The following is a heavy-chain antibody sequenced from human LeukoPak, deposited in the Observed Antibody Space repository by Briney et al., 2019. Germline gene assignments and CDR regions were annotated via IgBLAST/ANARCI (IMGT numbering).Heavy chain of an antibody. J-gene: IGHJ4*02. Sequence: LETLSLTCTVSGGSISSYYWSWIRQPPGKGLEWIGYIYYSGSTNYNPSLKSRVTISVDTSKNQFSLKLSSVTAADTAVYYCASSSRHYYDSSGYFDYWGQGTLVTVSS. V-gene: IGHV4-59*01. D-gene: IGHD3-22*01. CDR2: IYYSGST. CDR1: GGSISSYY. CDR3: ASSSRHYYDSSGYFDY.